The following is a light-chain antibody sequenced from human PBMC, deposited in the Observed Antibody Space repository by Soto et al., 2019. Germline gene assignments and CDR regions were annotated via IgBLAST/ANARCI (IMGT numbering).Light chain of an antibody. CDR2: GAS. CDR3: RQYNNWPRT. CDR1: QSVSSN. V-gene: IGKV3-15*01. Sequence: EIVMTQSPATLSVSPGETATLSCRASQSVSSNLAWYQQKPGQAPRLLMYGASTRATGIPARFSGSGSGTAFPLPIRSLQSEDVAVYYCRQYNNWPRTFGQGTKVEIK. J-gene: IGKJ1*01.